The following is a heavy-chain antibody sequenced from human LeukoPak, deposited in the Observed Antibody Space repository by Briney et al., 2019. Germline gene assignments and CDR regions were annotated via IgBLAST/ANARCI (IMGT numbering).Heavy chain of an antibody. Sequence: PGGSLRLSCTVSGFTVSSNSMSWVRQAPGKGLEWVSFIYSDNTHYSDSVKGRFTISRDNSKNTLYLQMNSLRAEDTAVYYCAKGGSGSSWYYYYYMDVWGKGTTVTVSS. D-gene: IGHD6-13*01. J-gene: IGHJ6*03. CDR1: GFTVSSNS. V-gene: IGHV3-53*01. CDR2: IYSDNT. CDR3: AKGGSGSSWYYYYYMDV.